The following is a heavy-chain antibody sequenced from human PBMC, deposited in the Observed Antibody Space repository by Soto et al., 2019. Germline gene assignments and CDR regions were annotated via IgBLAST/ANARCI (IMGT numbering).Heavy chain of an antibody. Sequence: LRLSCAASGFTFSISVMHWVRQAPGKGLEWVAVISHDGSNKYYADSVKGRFTISRDNSKNTLYLQMNSLRAEDTAVYYCAKDVQYQLLFAGYFDYWGQGTLVNVSS. V-gene: IGHV3-30*18. CDR3: AKDVQYQLLFAGYFDY. CDR2: ISHDGSNK. J-gene: IGHJ4*02. D-gene: IGHD2-2*01. CDR1: GFTFSISV.